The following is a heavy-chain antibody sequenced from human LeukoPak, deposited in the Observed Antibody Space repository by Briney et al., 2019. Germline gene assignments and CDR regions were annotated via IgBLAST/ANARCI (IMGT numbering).Heavy chain of an antibody. J-gene: IGHJ6*03. CDR1: GYTFTSYG. CDR3: ARNNWNYLGAYYYYMDV. Sequence: ASVKVSCKASGYTFTSYGISWVRQAPGQGLEWMGWISAYNGNTNYAQKLQGRVTMTTDTSTSTAYMELRSLRSDDTAVYYCARNNWNYLGAYYYYMDVWGKGTTVTVSS. CDR2: ISAYNGNT. D-gene: IGHD1-7*01. V-gene: IGHV1-18*01.